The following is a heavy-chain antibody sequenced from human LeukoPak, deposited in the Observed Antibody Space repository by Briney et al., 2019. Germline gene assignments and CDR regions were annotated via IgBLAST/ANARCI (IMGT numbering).Heavy chain of an antibody. CDR3: ARAGHIVVGPDY. CDR2: ISSSSSYI. J-gene: IGHJ4*02. CDR1: GFTVSTYS. Sequence: PGGSLRLSCAASGFTVSTYSMSWVRQAPGKGLEWVSSISSSSSYINYADSVKGRFTISRDNAKNSVYLQMNSLRAEDTAVYYCARAGHIVVGPDYWGQGTLVTVSS. D-gene: IGHD2-21*01. V-gene: IGHV3-21*01.